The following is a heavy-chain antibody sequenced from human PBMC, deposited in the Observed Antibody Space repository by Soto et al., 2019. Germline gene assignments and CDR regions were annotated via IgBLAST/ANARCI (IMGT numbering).Heavy chain of an antibody. CDR3: ARKYDDYVWGSYRSTNWFDP. J-gene: IGHJ5*02. CDR2: INHSGST. V-gene: IGHV4-34*01. CDR1: GGSFSGYY. Sequence: QVQLQQWCAGLLKPSETLSLTCAVYGGSFSGYYWSWIRQPTGKGLEWIGEINHSGSTNYNPSLRSRVTLSVDTSKNQFSLKLSSVTAAYTAVYYCARKYDDYVWGSYRSTNWFDPWGQGTLVTVSS. D-gene: IGHD3-16*02.